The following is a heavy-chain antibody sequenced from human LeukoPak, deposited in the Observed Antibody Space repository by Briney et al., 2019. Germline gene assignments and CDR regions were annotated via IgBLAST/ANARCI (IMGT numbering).Heavy chain of an antibody. V-gene: IGHV1-46*01. Sequence: PLASVKVSCKASGYTFTSCYMHWVRQAPGQGLEWMGIINPSGGSTSYAQKFQGRVTMTRDTSTSTVYMELSSLRSEDTAVYYCARGTYYYDSSGYLDYWGQGTLVTVSS. CDR3: ARGTYYYDSSGYLDY. CDR2: INPSGGST. CDR1: GYTFTSCY. J-gene: IGHJ4*02. D-gene: IGHD3-22*01.